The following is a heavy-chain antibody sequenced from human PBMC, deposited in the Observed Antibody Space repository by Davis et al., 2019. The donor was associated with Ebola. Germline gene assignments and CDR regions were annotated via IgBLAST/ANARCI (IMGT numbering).Heavy chain of an antibody. CDR1: GFTFNKYA. CDR3: VMDQKGYCTTTSCYGNYLDP. D-gene: IGHD2-2*01. Sequence: PGGSLRLSCPASGFTFNKYAMSWVRQAPGKGLEWVSSISGSGGSTSYADPVKGRFTISRDNSKGMVYLQMNSLRAEDTAVYYCVMDQKGYCTTTSCYGNYLDPWGQGTLVTVSS. J-gene: IGHJ5*02. V-gene: IGHV3-23*01. CDR2: ISGSGGST.